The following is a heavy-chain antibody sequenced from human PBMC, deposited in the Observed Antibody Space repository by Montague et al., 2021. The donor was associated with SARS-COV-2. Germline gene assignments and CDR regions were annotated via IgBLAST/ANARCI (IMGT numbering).Heavy chain of an antibody. Sequence: TLSLTCTVSGVVELRRRSEEHKSELQSPMYLVCRLLLEKKKSTYYNPSLKSRVTISVDTSKNQFSLKLSSVTAADTAVYYCARVRSSAWFNPWGHGNMVTV. CDR1: GVVELRRRSE. J-gene: IGHJ5*02. CDR2: LEKKKST. V-gene: IGHV4-31*03. D-gene: IGHD3-10*01. CDR3: ARVRSSAWFNP.